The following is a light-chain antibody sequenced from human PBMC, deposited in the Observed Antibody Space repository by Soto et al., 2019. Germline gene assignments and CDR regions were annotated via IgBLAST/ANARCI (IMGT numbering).Light chain of an antibody. CDR2: DAS. CDR1: QSIRSY. V-gene: IGKV1-16*01. J-gene: IGKJ1*01. CDR3: QQYNDYSTWT. Sequence: DIQLTQPPSSLSASVGDKVTITCRASQSIRSYLNWVQQKPGKVPKVLIWDASSLQRGVPSRFSGSGSGTEFTLTINSLQPDDFATYYCQQYNDYSTWTFGQGTKVDIK.